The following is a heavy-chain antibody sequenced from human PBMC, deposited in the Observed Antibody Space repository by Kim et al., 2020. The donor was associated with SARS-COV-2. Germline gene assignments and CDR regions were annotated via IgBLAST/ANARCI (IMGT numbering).Heavy chain of an antibody. J-gene: IGHJ4*02. CDR1: GFTFSSYA. D-gene: IGHD2-2*02. Sequence: GGSLRLSCSASGFTFSSYAMNWVRQAPGKGLEWVSAISGNGGSTYYADSVKGRFTISRDNSENTLYLLMNNLRAEDTAVYYCAKLYTIDSRNFDYWGQGTLVTVSS. V-gene: IGHV3-23*01. CDR2: ISGNGGST. CDR3: AKLYTIDSRNFDY.